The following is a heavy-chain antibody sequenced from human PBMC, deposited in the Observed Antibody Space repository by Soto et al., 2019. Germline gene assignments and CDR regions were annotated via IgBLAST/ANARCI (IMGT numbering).Heavy chain of an antibody. CDR2: INPSGGST. V-gene: IGHV1-46*03. D-gene: IGHD3-9*01. Sequence: GASVKVSCKASGYTFTSYYMHWVRQAPGQGLEWMGIINPSGGSTSYAQKFQGRVTMTRDTSTSTVYMELSSLRSEDTAVYYCASTLRYFRKTHYYYMDVWGKGTTVTVSS. CDR3: ASTLRYFRKTHYYYMDV. J-gene: IGHJ6*03. CDR1: GYTFTSYY.